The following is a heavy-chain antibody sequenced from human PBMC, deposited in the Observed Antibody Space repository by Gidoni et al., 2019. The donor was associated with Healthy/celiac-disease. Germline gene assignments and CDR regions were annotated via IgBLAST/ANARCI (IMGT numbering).Heavy chain of an antibody. CDR3: AREGHSSGWYNWFDP. V-gene: IGHV1-69*01. CDR2: IIPILGTA. CDR1: GVTFRSYS. J-gene: IGHJ5*02. D-gene: IGHD6-19*01. Sequence: QVQLVQSGAAVKKPGSSVKVSCKASGVTFRSYSISWVRQAPGQGLEWMGGIIPILGTANYAQKFQGRVTITADESTSTAYMELSSLRSEDTAVYYCAREGHSSGWYNWFDPWGQGTLVTVSS.